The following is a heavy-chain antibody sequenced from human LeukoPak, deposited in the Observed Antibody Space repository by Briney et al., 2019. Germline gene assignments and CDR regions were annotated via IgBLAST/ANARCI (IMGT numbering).Heavy chain of an antibody. CDR2: ISGSGGAT. V-gene: IGHV3-23*01. CDR1: GFNFSNYG. J-gene: IGHJ3*02. Sequence: GGSLRLSCAASGFNFSNYGMSWVRQAPGKGLEWVSVISGSGGATHYADSVKGRFTISRDNSQNALYLQMNSLRVEDTAVYYCARGLFLSGYLDAFDIWGQGTVVTVSS. CDR3: ARGLFLSGYLDAFDI. D-gene: IGHD3-22*01.